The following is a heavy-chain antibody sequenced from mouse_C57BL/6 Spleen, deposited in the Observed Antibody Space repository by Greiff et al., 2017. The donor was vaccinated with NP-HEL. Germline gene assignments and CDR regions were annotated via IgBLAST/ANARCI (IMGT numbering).Heavy chain of an antibody. CDR3: ARGWLLRDYYAMDY. CDR2: ISSGSSTI. J-gene: IGHJ4*01. D-gene: IGHD2-3*01. Sequence: EVKLMESGGGLVKPGGSLKLSCAASGFTFSDYGMHWVRQAPEKGLEWVAYISSGSSTIYYADTVKGRFTISRDNAKNTLFLQMTSLRSEDTAMYYCARGWLLRDYYAMDYWGQGTSVTVSS. V-gene: IGHV5-17*01. CDR1: GFTFSDYG.